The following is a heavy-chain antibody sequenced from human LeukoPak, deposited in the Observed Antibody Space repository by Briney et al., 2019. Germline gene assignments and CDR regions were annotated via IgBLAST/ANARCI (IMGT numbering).Heavy chain of an antibody. CDR1: GYTFTGYY. V-gene: IGHV1-2*02. CDR3: ARDAYYDFWSGDRDYYYMDV. D-gene: IGHD3-3*01. CDR2: INPNSGGT. Sequence: GDSVKVSCKASGYTFTGYYMHWVRQAPGQGLEWMGWINPNSGGTNYAQKFQGRVTMTRDTSISTAYMELSRLRSDDTAVYYCARDAYYDFWSGDRDYYYMDVWGKGTTVTVSS. J-gene: IGHJ6*03.